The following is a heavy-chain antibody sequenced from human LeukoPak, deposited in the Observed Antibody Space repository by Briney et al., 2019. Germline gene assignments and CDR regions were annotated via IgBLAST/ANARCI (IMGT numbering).Heavy chain of an antibody. CDR1: GFTFSSYA. Sequence: PGGSLRLSCAASGFTFSSYAMNWVRQAPGKGLGWVSSISGSGGSTYYTDSVKGQFTFSRDNSKSTVYLQMNSLRAEDTAVYYCAKSGRRTADLDYWGQGTLVTVSS. D-gene: IGHD1-1*01. J-gene: IGHJ4*02. V-gene: IGHV3-23*01. CDR3: AKSGRRTADLDY. CDR2: ISGSGGST.